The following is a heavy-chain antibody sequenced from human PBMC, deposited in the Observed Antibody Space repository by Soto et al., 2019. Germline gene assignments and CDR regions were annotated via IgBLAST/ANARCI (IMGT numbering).Heavy chain of an antibody. CDR3: ARRRPPSGYDYNRFDP. V-gene: IGHV5-51*01. J-gene: IGHJ5*02. CDR1: GYSFTIYC. CDR2: IYPGDSDT. D-gene: IGHD5-12*01. Sequence: GESLKISCNGSGYSFTIYCIGLVLRMPGKGLEWMGIIYPGDSDTGYSPSFQGQVTISADKAISTAYLQWSSLKASDTAMYYCARRRPPSGYDYNRFDPWGQGTLVTVSS.